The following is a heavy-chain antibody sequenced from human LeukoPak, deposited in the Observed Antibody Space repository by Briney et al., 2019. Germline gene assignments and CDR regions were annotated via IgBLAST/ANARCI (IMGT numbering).Heavy chain of an antibody. V-gene: IGHV4-34*01. J-gene: IGHJ4*02. CDR1: GGSFSGYY. CDR3: ARDGGPYGEPIDY. Sequence: SETLSLTCAVYGGSFSGYYWSWIRQPPGKGLEWIGEINHSGSTNYNPSLKSRVTISVDTSKNQFSLKLSSVTAADTAVYYCARDGGPYGEPIDYWGQGTLVTVSS. CDR2: INHSGST. D-gene: IGHD1-26*01.